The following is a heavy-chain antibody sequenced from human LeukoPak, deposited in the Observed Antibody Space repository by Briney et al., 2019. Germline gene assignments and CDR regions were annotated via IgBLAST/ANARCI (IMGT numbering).Heavy chain of an antibody. CDR3: AKGHSAHGTGFDC. D-gene: IGHD1-14*01. Sequence: GGSLRLSCAASGFTFYSYGMSWVRQAPGKRLEWVSGISGSGDTTYYADSVKGRFTISRDNSKNTLYLQMNSLRVEDTGVYYCAKGHSAHGTGFDCWGQGTQVAVSS. J-gene: IGHJ4*02. CDR1: GFTFYSYG. CDR2: ISGSGDTT. V-gene: IGHV3-23*01.